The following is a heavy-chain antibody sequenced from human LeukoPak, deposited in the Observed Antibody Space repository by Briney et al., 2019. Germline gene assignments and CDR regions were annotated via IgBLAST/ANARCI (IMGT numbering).Heavy chain of an antibody. CDR1: GFTFSDRD. D-gene: IGHD6-19*01. CDR2: ISSSSSYI. CDR3: ARDYGAVAPWELDAFDI. Sequence: GGSLRLSCAASGFTFSDRDMDWVRQAPGKGLEWVSSISSSSSYIYYADSVKGRFTISRDNAKNSLYLQMNSLRAEDTAVYYCARDYGAVAPWELDAFDIWGQGTMVTVSS. V-gene: IGHV3-21*01. J-gene: IGHJ3*02.